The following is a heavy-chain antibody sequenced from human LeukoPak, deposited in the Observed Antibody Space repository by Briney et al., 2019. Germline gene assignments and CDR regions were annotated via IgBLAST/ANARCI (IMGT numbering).Heavy chain of an antibody. J-gene: IGHJ4*02. D-gene: IGHD3/OR15-3a*01. Sequence: GGSLRLSCAASGFSFSDSYMSWIRQAPGKGLGWVSYITSSGSTMYYADSVKGRFTVSRDNAKNSLYLEMNSLRAEDTAVYYCARAATFWTYYFDYWGQGSLVTVSS. V-gene: IGHV3-11*04. CDR1: GFSFSDSY. CDR3: ARAATFWTYYFDY. CDR2: ITSSGSTM.